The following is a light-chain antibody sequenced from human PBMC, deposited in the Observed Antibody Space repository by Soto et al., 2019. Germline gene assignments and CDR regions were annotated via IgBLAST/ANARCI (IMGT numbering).Light chain of an antibody. J-gene: IGLJ2*01. CDR3: QTWGTGMV. V-gene: IGLV4-69*01. CDR1: SGHSSYA. Sequence: QPVLTQSPSASASLGASVKLTCTLSSGHSSYAIAWHQQQPEKGPRYLMKLNSDGSHSKGDGIPDRFSGSSSGAEHYLTISSLQSEDEADYYCQTWGTGMVFGGGTKVTVL. CDR2: LNSDGSH.